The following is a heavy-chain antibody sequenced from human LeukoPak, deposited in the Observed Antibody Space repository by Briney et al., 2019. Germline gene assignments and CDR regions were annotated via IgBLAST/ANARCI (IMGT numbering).Heavy chain of an antibody. J-gene: IGHJ4*02. D-gene: IGHD3-22*01. V-gene: IGHV3-74*01. CDR1: GFTFRTYV. Sequence: GGSLRLSCAASGFTFRTYVMYWVRQAPGKGLVWVSRINSDGSSTSYADSVKGRFTISRDNAKNTLYLQMNSLRAEDTAVYYCARTYYYESSGYSGYWGQGTLVTVSS. CDR3: ARTYYYESSGYSGY. CDR2: INSDGSST.